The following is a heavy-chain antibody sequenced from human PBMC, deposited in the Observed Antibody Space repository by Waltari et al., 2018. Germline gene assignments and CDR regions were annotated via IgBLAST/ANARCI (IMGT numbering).Heavy chain of an antibody. Sequence: QVQLQQWGAGLLRPSETLSLTCAVDGGSFNGYYWNWVRQPPGTGLEWIGEIDYGGFTTYTPSLKSRVTISLDTSKNQFSLSLNSVTAADTAVYYCARVQNWFDPWGQGTLVTVSS. V-gene: IGHV4-34*01. CDR3: ARVQNWFDP. CDR1: GGSFNGYY. J-gene: IGHJ5*02. CDR2: IDYGGFT.